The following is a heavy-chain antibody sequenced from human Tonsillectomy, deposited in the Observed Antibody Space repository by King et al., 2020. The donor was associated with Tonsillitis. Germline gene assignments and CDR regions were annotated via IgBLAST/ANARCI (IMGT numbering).Heavy chain of an antibody. CDR3: ARHVAAPATVTTTRGYYYYGMDV. V-gene: IGHV4-39*07. D-gene: IGHD4-17*01. Sequence: QLQESGPGLVKPSETLSLTCTVSGGSISSSSYYWGWIRQPPGQGLEWIGSIYYSGSTYYNPSLKSRVTISVDTSKNQFSLKLSSVTAADTAVYYCARHVAAPATVTTTRGYYYYGMDVWGQGTTVTVSS. J-gene: IGHJ6*02. CDR1: GGSISSSSYY. CDR2: IYYSGST.